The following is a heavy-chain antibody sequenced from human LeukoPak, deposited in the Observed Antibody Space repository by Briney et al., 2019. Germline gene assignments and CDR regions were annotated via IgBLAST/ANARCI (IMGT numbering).Heavy chain of an antibody. V-gene: IGHV3-30*18. Sequence: GGSLRLSCAASEFTFSSYSMNWVRQAPGKGLEWVAVISYAGSNKYYADSVKGRFTISRDNSKNTLYLQMNSLRAEDTAVYYCAKDRLWLNYYYYGVDVWGQGTTVTVSS. D-gene: IGHD5-18*01. CDR3: AKDRLWLNYYYYGVDV. CDR1: EFTFSSYS. CDR2: ISYAGSNK. J-gene: IGHJ6*02.